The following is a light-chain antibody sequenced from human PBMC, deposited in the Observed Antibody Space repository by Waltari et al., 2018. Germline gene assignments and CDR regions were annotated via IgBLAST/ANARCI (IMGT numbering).Light chain of an antibody. CDR1: TGAVTSGHY. CDR3: LLYYGGVRV. CDR2: STN. Sequence: QTVVTQEPSLTVSPGGTVTLTCASRTGAVTSGHYPNWFQQKSGQPPRPLIYSTNIKHSRTPARFSGSLLGDKAALTLSGVQPEDEADYYCLLYYGGVRVFGGGTTLTVL. V-gene: IGLV7-43*01. J-gene: IGLJ3*02.